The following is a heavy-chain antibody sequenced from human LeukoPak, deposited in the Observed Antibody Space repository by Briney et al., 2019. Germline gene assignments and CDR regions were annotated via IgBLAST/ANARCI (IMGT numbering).Heavy chain of an antibody. CDR2: ISGSGGST. CDR3: AKSPQKVGATYFDY. Sequence: PGASLRLSCAASGFTFSSYAMSWVRPAPGKGLEWVSGISGSGGSTYYADSVKGRYTISRDNSKNTLYLQMNSLRAEDTAVYYCAKSPQKVGATYFDYWGQGALVTVSS. J-gene: IGHJ4*02. V-gene: IGHV3-23*01. CDR1: GFTFSSYA. D-gene: IGHD1-26*01.